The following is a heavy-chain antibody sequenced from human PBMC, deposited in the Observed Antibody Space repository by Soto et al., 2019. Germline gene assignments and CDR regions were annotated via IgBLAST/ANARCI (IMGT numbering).Heavy chain of an antibody. D-gene: IGHD3-22*01. CDR2: IYYSGST. J-gene: IGHJ5*02. CDR1: GGSISSYY. Sequence: SETLSLTCTVSGGSISSYYWSWIRQPPGKGLEWIGYIYYSGSTNYNPSLKSRVTISVDTSKNQFSLKLSSVTAADTAVYYCARLYYDSEGWFDPWGQGTLVTVS. CDR3: ARLYYDSEGWFDP. V-gene: IGHV4-59*01.